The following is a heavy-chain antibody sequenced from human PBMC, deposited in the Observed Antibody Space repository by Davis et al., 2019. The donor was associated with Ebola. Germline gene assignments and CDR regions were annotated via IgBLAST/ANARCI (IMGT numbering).Heavy chain of an antibody. J-gene: IGHJ4*02. CDR2: IYPGDSDT. V-gene: IGHV5-51*01. D-gene: IGHD3-22*01. Sequence: GESLKTSCTGSGYSFTSYWIGWVRQMPGKGLEWMGIIYPGDSDTRYSPSFQGQVTISADKSIGTAYLQWSSLKASDTAMYYCARTNYYDSLEDYWGQGTLVTVSS. CDR3: ARTNYYDSLEDY. CDR1: GYSFTSYW.